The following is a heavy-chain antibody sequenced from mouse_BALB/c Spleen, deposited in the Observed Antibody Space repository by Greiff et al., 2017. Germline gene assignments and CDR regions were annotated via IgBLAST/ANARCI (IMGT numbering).Heavy chain of an antibody. CDR1: GYAFSSYW. CDR3: ARRTYDYDGYWYFDV. CDR2: IYPGDGDT. D-gene: IGHD2-4*01. Sequence: VQLQESGAELVRPGSSVKISCTASGYAFSSYWMNWVTQRPGQGLEWIGQIYPGDGDTNYNGKFKGKATLTADKSSSTAYMQLSSLTSEDSAVYFVARRTYDYDGYWYFDVWGAGTTVTVAS. J-gene: IGHJ1*01. V-gene: IGHV1-80*01.